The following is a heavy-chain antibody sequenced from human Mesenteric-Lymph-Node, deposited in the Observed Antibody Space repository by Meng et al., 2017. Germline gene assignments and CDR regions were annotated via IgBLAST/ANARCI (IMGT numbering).Heavy chain of an antibody. V-gene: IGHV4-59*01. Sequence: SETLSLTCTVSGGSISSYYWSWIRQPPGKGLEWIGHIYYSGSTNYNPSLKSRVTISVDTSKNQFSLKLSSVTAADTAVYYSARSRAVVGYYYYGMDVWGQGTTVTVSS. CDR2: IYYSGST. J-gene: IGHJ6*02. CDR3: ARSRAVVGYYYYGMDV. D-gene: IGHD6-19*01. CDR1: GGSISSYY.